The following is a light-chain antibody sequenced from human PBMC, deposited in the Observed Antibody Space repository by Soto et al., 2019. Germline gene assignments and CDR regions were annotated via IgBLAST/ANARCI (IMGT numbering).Light chain of an antibody. J-gene: IGLJ1*01. Sequence: SYELTQPPSVSVAPGQTARVTCDGNNSGSKSVHWYQHKPGQAPVLVVYDESDRPSGIPERFSGSNSGNTATLTISRVEAGDEAYYYCQVWDSSSAYVFGTGTKLTVL. CDR1: NSGSKS. CDR3: QVWDSSSAYV. CDR2: DES. V-gene: IGLV3-21*02.